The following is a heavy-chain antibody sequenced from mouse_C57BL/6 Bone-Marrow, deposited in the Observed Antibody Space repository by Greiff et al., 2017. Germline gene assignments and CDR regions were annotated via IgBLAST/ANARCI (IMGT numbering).Heavy chain of an antibody. Sequence: VQLQQSGAELAKPGASVKLSCKASGYTFTSYWMHWVKQRPGQGLEWIGYINPSSGYTKYNQKFQDKATLTADKSSSTAYMQLSSLTYEDSAVYYCARVIYYGNYEDYYAMDYWGQGTSVTVSS. V-gene: IGHV1-7*01. D-gene: IGHD2-1*01. CDR3: ARVIYYGNYEDYYAMDY. J-gene: IGHJ4*01. CDR1: GYTFTSYW. CDR2: INPSSGYT.